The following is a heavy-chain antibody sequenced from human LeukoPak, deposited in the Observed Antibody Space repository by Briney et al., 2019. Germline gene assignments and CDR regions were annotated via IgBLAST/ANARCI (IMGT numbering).Heavy chain of an antibody. CDR2: IYYSGST. J-gene: IGHJ5*02. Sequence: SDTLSLTCTVSGGSMSRGGYYWSWIRQHPGRGLEWTGYIYYSGSTYYNPTLKRRVTISIDTSKNQYTLKVSSVTAADTAVYYYTTSRTWFDPWGQGTLVTASS. CDR1: GGSMSRGGYY. CDR3: TTSRTWFDP. V-gene: IGHV4-31*03.